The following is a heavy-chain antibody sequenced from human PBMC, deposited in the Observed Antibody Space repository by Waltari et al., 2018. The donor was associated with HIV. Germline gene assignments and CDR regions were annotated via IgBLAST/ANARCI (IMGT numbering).Heavy chain of an antibody. J-gene: IGHJ4*02. CDR3: ARLPIDTIMGPSYDY. Sequence: VQLVESGGRLVQPGRSLRLSCASTGFTFSTYEMNWLRQAPGKGLEWLSMTRSRGSRKYLPESLDGSLPTSTDSAKMSFYLKMNRLIAEDLTLDDCARLPIDTIMGPSYDYWGQGPLVTGSS. CDR2: TRSRGSRK. V-gene: IGHV3-48*03. CDR1: GFTFSTYE. D-gene: IGHD3-16*01.